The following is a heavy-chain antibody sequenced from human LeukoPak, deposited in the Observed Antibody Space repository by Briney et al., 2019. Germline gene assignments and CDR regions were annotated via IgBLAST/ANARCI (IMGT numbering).Heavy chain of an antibody. V-gene: IGHV5-10-1*01. Sequence: GESLKISCQASGYSFTSYWITWVRQVPGKGLEWMARIDPSDSFTNYSPSFEGHVTISVDKAISTAYMQWSSLKPSDTAMYYCARLDKVVVAATRSSYYGMDVWGQGTTVTVSS. D-gene: IGHD2-15*01. J-gene: IGHJ6*02. CDR2: IDPSDSFT. CDR1: GYSFTSYW. CDR3: ARLDKVVVAATRSSYYGMDV.